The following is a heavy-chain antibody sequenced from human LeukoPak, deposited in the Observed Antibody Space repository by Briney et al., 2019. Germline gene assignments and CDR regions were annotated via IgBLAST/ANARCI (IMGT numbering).Heavy chain of an antibody. Sequence: GASVKVSCKASGDTFDTYTISWVRQVPGQGLEWMGGFIPAFNSAHYARKFQGGGTITMDASTTTEFMERGSLRFEDTAVYYCVIDKGLTGDTCAFDIWGQGTMVTVSS. CDR1: GDTFDTYT. J-gene: IGHJ3*02. CDR3: VIDKGLTGDTCAFDI. D-gene: IGHD7-27*01. CDR2: FIPAFNSA. V-gene: IGHV1-69*05.